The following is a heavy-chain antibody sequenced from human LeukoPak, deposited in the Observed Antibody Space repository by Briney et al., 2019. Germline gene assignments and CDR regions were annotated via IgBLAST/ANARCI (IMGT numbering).Heavy chain of an antibody. CDR1: GGSISSYY. CDR2: IYYSGST. D-gene: IGHD3-22*01. Sequence: SETLSLTCTVSGGSISSYYWSWIRQPPGKGLEWIGYIYYSGSTNYNPSLKSRVTISVDTSKNQFSLKLSSVTAADTAVYYCARVTDSSGYYLFGAFDIWGRGTMVTVSS. CDR3: ARVTDSSGYYLFGAFDI. V-gene: IGHV4-59*01. J-gene: IGHJ3*02.